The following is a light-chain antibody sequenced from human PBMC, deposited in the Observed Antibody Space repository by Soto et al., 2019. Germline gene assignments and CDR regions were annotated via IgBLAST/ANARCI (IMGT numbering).Light chain of an antibody. V-gene: IGLV2-8*01. Sequence: QSAVTQPPSASGSPGQSVTISCTGTSGDVGGYDFVSWYQQYPGKAPKLMIFEVTKRPSGVPARFSGSKSGNTASLTVSGLQADDEADYYCSSFAGSNTWVFGGGTKVTVL. J-gene: IGLJ3*02. CDR1: SGDVGGYDF. CDR3: SSFAGSNTWV. CDR2: EVT.